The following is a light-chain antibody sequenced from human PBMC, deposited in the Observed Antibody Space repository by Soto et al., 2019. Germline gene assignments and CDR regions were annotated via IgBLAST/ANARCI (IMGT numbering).Light chain of an antibody. CDR2: GAS. CDR3: QQYGSSPLT. CDR1: QSVRSSY. Sequence: EIVLTQSPGTLSLSPGERATLSCRASQSVRSSYLAWYQQKPGQAPRLLISGASSRATGIPDRFSGSGSGTDFTLTISRLEPEDFAVYYCQQYGSSPLTFGGRTKVEIK. V-gene: IGKV3-20*01. J-gene: IGKJ4*01.